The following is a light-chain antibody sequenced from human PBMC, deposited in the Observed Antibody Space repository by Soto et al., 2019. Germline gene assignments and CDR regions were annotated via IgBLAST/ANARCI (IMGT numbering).Light chain of an antibody. Sequence: ERVMTQSPATLSVSPGERATLSCRASQSLTSNLAWYQQKPGQAPRLLISGASTRATGIPARFSGSGSGTEFTLTISGLQSEDFAVYYCQQYNGWPPLFGPGTKVDIK. V-gene: IGKV3-15*01. CDR2: GAS. CDR3: QQYNGWPPL. J-gene: IGKJ3*01. CDR1: QSLTSN.